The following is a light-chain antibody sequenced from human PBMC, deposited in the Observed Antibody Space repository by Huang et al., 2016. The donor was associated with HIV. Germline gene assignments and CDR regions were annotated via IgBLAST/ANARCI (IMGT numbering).Light chain of an antibody. J-gene: IGKJ4*01. CDR3: HQRSSWPLT. V-gene: IGKV3-11*01. CDR1: QSVNSN. Sequence: EIVLTQSPATLSLSPGERATLSCRASQSVNSNLAWYQQKPVQAPRLLIYDAYHRAAGIPARFSGSGSGTDFTLTISSLEAEDFAVYYCHQRSSWPLTFGGGTRVEIK. CDR2: DAY.